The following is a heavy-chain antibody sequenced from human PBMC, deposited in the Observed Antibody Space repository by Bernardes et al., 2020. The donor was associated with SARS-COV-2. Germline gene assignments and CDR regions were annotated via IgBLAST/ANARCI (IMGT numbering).Heavy chain of an antibody. CDR3: TRVVEGRTWTFDV. CDR2: IRNDGSSI. CDR1: GFTLRNYW. V-gene: IGHV3-74*03. Sequence: VGSLRLSCEASGFTLRNYWMHWVRQAPGKGLVWVSRIRNDGSSITYADAVKGRFTISRDNAKNTLYLQMNKLRAEDTADYYCTRVVEGRTWTFDVWGQGTMITVSS. J-gene: IGHJ3*01. D-gene: IGHD1-1*01.